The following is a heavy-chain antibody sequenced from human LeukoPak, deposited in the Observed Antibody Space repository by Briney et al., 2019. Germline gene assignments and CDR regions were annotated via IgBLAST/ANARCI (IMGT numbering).Heavy chain of an antibody. Sequence: ASVKVSCKASGGTFSSYAISWVRQAPGQGLERMGGIIPIFGTANYAQKFQGRVTITADESTSTAYMELSSLRSEDTAVYYCARGTKVVPAAMDYWGQGTLVTVSS. CDR3: ARGTKVVPAAMDY. CDR1: GGTFSSYA. CDR2: IIPIFGTA. J-gene: IGHJ4*02. V-gene: IGHV1-69*13. D-gene: IGHD2-2*01.